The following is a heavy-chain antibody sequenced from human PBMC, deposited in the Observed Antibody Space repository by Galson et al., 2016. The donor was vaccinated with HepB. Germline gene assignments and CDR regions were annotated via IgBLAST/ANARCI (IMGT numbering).Heavy chain of an antibody. Sequence: QSGAEVKKPGESLKISCKGSGYRFTSYWIGWVRQMPGKGLEWMGIIYPSDSDTTYSPSFQGQVTISADKSISTAYLQWSSLKASDTAMYYCARLGDKKNCTNGVCYTLEVTAFDYWGHGTLVTVSS. V-gene: IGHV5-51*01. CDR3: ARLGDKKNCTNGVCYTLEVTAFDY. CDR2: IYPSDSDT. J-gene: IGHJ4*01. D-gene: IGHD2-8*01. CDR1: GYRFTSYW.